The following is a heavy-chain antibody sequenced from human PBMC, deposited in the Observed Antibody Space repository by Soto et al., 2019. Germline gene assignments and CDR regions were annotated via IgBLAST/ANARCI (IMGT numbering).Heavy chain of an antibody. V-gene: IGHV4-4*02. CDR1: GGSISSSNW. CDR3: ARYKAVAGSDYYYYGMDV. CDR2: IYHSESD. D-gene: IGHD6-19*01. Sequence: PSETLSLTCGVSGGSISSSNWWRRVRQPPGKGLQWIGDIYHSESDNSNPSLKSRVTIAIDKSTNKSAMKLSCVTAADTAVYYCARYKAVAGSDYYYYGMDVWGQGTTVTVSS. J-gene: IGHJ6*02.